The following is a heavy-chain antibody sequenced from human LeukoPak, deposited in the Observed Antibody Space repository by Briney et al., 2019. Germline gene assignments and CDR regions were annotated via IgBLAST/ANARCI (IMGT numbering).Heavy chain of an antibody. D-gene: IGHD6-13*01. CDR1: GFTFDDYA. CDR3: ARDRSNSWSKDY. Sequence: GGSLRLSCAASGFTFDDYAMHWVRQAPGKGLEWVSGISWNSGRIGYADSVKGRFTISRDNAKNSLYLQMNSLRADDTAVYYCARDRSNSWSKDYWGQGTLVTVSS. CDR2: ISWNSGRI. J-gene: IGHJ4*02. V-gene: IGHV3-9*01.